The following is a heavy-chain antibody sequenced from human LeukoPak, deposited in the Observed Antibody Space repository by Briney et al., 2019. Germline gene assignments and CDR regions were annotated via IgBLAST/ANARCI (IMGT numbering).Heavy chain of an antibody. Sequence: GASVKVSCKVSGYTLTELSMHWVRQAPGKGLEWMGGFDPEDGETIYAQKFQGRVTMTEDTSTDTAYMELSSLRSEDTAVYYYATGVSGIDPFDYWGQGTLVTVSS. CDR2: FDPEDGET. CDR1: GYTLTELS. J-gene: IGHJ4*02. D-gene: IGHD3-16*01. V-gene: IGHV1-24*01. CDR3: ATGVSGIDPFDY.